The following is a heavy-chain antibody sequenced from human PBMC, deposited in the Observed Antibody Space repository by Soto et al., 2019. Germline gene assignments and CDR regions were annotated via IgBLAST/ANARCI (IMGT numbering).Heavy chain of an antibody. V-gene: IGHV4-61*08. Sequence: SETLSLTCTVSGGSVSSGGYYWSWIRQPPGKGLECIGYISDSGSTNYNASLKSRVTISVDTSKNQFSLKLTSVTAADTALYYCAGDRGQVRAYTYGSNAYYYYGIDVWGQGTTVTVSS. CDR2: ISDSGST. J-gene: IGHJ6*02. CDR3: AGDRGQVRAYTYGSNAYYYYGIDV. CDR1: GGSVSSGGYY. D-gene: IGHD5-18*01.